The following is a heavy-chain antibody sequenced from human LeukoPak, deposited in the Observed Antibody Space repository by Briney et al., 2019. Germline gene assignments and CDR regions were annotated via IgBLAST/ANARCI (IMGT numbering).Heavy chain of an antibody. J-gene: IGHJ6*02. CDR3: ARDRGYSYGSYYYYGMDV. CDR1: GYTFTSYG. V-gene: IGHV1-18*01. CDR2: ISAYNGNT. D-gene: IGHD5-18*01. Sequence: GASVKVSCKASGYTFTSYGISWVRQAPGQGLEWMGWISAYNGNTNYAQKLQGRVTMTTDTSTSTTYMELRSLRSDDTAVYYCARDRGYSYGSYYYYGMDVWGQGTTVTVSS.